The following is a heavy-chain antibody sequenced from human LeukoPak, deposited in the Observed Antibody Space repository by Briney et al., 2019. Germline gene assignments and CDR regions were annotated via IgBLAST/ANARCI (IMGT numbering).Heavy chain of an antibody. CDR1: GYTFTSYG. Sequence: ASVKVSCKASGYTFTSYGISWVRQAPGQGLEWMGWISAYNGNTNYAQKLQGRVTMTTDTSTSTAYMELRSLRSDDTAVYYCARAWNYYDSSGYGYYWGQGTLVTVSS. CDR2: ISAYNGNT. CDR3: ARAWNYYDSSGYGYY. V-gene: IGHV1-18*01. D-gene: IGHD3-22*01. J-gene: IGHJ4*02.